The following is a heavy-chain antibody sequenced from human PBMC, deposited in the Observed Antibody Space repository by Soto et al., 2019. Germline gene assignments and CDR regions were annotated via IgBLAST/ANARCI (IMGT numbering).Heavy chain of an antibody. V-gene: IGHV3-30*18. Sequence: PGGSLRLSCAASGFTFSSYGMHWVRQAPGKGLEWVAVISYDGSNKYYADSVKGRFTISRDNSKNTLYLQMNSLRAEDTAVYYCAKDLYTMVRGVIIPAPDYWGQGTLVTVSS. CDR3: AKDLYTMVRGVIIPAPDY. J-gene: IGHJ4*02. D-gene: IGHD3-10*01. CDR2: ISYDGSNK. CDR1: GFTFSSYG.